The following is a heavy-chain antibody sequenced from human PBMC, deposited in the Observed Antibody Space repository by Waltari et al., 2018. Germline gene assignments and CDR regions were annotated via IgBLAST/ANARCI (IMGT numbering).Heavy chain of an antibody. CDR1: GGSISSGGYS. V-gene: IGHV4-30-2*01. CDR2: IYHSGST. J-gene: IGHJ4*02. D-gene: IGHD2-15*01. CDR3: ARGAYCSGGSCYYYFDY. Sequence: QLQLQESGSGLVKPSQTLSLTCAVSGGSISSGGYSWSWIRQPPGKGLEWIGYIYHSGSTYYHPSLKSRLTISVDRSKNQFALKLRCVSAADTAVYYCARGAYCSGGSCYYYFDYWGQGTLVTVSS.